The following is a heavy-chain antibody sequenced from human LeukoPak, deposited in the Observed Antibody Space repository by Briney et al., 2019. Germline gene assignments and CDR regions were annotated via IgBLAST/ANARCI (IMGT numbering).Heavy chain of an antibody. CDR3: VKDKGTVIGGMDE. Sequence: GGSLRLSCAASGFTFKHLAMHWVRHAPGKGLEWVSGISYQSGAIDYADLVKGRFTISRDDAKNYVFLQMSSLRPEDSAFYYCVKDKGTVIGGMDEWGRGTLVTVSS. J-gene: IGHJ4*02. CDR2: ISYQSGAI. CDR1: GFTFKHLA. V-gene: IGHV3-9*01. D-gene: IGHD4-11*01.